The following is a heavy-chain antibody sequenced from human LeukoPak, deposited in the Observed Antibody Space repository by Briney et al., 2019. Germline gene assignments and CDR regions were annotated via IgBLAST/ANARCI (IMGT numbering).Heavy chain of an antibody. V-gene: IGHV3-7*01. J-gene: IGHJ5*02. CDR3: ARVGSGSYFWFDP. CDR2: IKQDGSEK. D-gene: IGHD1-26*01. Sequence: GGSLRLSCAASGCTFSSYWMSWVRQAPGKGLEWVANIKQDGSEKYYVDSVKGRFTISRDNAKNSLYLQMNSLRAEDTAVYYCARVGSGSYFWFDPWGQGTLVTVSS. CDR1: GCTFSSYW.